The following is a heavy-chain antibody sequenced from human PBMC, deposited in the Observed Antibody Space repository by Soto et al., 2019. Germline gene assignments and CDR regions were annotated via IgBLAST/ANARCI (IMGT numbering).Heavy chain of an antibody. CDR3: AKGSYSGVYSDFDY. J-gene: IGHJ4*02. V-gene: IGHV3-30*18. D-gene: IGHD1-26*01. Sequence: QVQLVESGGGVVQPGRSLRLSCAASGFTFSSYDMHRVRQAPGKGLEWVAVISYDGSNKYYADSVKGRFTLSRDNSKNTLYLQMNSLRAGDTAVYYCAKGSYSGVYSDFDYWGQGTLVTVSS. CDR2: ISYDGSNK. CDR1: GFTFSSYD.